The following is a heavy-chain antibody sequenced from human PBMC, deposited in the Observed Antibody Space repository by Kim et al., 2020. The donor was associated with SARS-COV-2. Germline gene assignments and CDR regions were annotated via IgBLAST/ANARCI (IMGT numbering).Heavy chain of an antibody. CDR3: ATASQIVAPTSNY. V-gene: IGHV3-23*01. CDR1: GLSFDTYA. CDR2: IYDNSEGT. Sequence: GGSLRLSCAASGLSFDTYAMSWVRQAPGQGLEWVSSIYDNSEGTFYADSVKGRFTISRDNSKNTLYLQMNSLRAEDTALYYCATASQIVAPTSNYWGQGT. J-gene: IGHJ4*02. D-gene: IGHD1-26*01.